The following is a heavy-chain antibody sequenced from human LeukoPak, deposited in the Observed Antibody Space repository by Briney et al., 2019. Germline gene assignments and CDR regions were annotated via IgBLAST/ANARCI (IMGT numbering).Heavy chain of an antibody. CDR1: GDSVSSNSAA. CDR2: TYYRSKWYN. J-gene: IGHJ3*02. Sequence: SQTLSLTCAISGDSVSSNSAAWNWIRQSSSRGLEWLGRTYYRSKWYNDYAVSVKSRITINPDTSKNQFSLQLNSVTPEDTAVYYCARGVLASWGDAFDIWGQGTMVTVSS. CDR3: ARGVLASWGDAFDI. V-gene: IGHV6-1*01. D-gene: IGHD3-16*01.